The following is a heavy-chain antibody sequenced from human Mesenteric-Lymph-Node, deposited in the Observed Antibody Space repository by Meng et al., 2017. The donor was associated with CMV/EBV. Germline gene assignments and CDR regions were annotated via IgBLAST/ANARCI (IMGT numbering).Heavy chain of an antibody. V-gene: IGHV3-30*02. J-gene: IGHJ6*02. Sequence: GESLKISCAASGFTFSSYGMHWVRQAPGKGLEWVAFIRDDGSNKYYADSVKGRFTISRDNSKNTLYLQMNSLRAEDTAVYYCAKDGADSSSAYYYGSGSYFLDYYYYHGMDVWGQGTTVTVSS. CDR3: AKDGADSSSAYYYGSGSYFLDYYYYHGMDV. CDR1: GFTFSSYG. CDR2: IRDDGSNK. D-gene: IGHD3-10*01.